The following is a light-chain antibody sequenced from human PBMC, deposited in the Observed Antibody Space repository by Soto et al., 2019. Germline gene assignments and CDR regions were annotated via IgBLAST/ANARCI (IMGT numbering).Light chain of an antibody. CDR1: QSVSSN. CDR2: GAS. CDR3: QQYNNWPLT. Sequence: EIVMTQSTSTLSGSTGERATLSWRASQSVSSNLAWYQQKPGQAPRLLIYGASTRATGVPARFSGSGSGTEFNLTISSLQSEDVAVYWCQQYNNWPLTFGPGTRLEIK. V-gene: IGKV3D-15*01. J-gene: IGKJ5*01.